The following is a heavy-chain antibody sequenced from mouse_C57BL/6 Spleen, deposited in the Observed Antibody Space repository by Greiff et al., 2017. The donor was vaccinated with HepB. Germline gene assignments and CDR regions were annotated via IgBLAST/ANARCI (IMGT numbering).Heavy chain of an antibody. D-gene: IGHD2-4*01. CDR2: INPNNGGT. J-gene: IGHJ3*01. CDR3: ARGGYDYDWFAY. CDR1: GYTFTDYN. Sequence: EVRLQQSGPELVKPGASVKMSCKASGYTFTDYNMHWVKQSHGKSLEWIGYINPNNGGTSYNQKFKGKATLTVNKSSSTAYMELRSLTSEDSAVYYCARGGYDYDWFAYWGQGTLVTVSA. V-gene: IGHV1-22*01.